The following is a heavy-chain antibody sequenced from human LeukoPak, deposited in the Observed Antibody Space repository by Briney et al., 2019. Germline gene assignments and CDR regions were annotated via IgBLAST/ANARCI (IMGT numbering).Heavy chain of an antibody. D-gene: IGHD2-21*02. CDR2: IYYSGST. CDR1: GDAISSSHYY. V-gene: IGHV4-39*01. CDR3: ARGGQPLLGNWFDP. J-gene: IGHJ5*02. Sequence: SETLSLTCTVSGDAISSSHYYWGWIRQPPGKGLEWIGTIYYSGSTLYNPSLKSRVTISVDTSKNQFSLKLSSVTAADTAVYYCARGGQPLLGNWFDPWGQGTLVPVSS.